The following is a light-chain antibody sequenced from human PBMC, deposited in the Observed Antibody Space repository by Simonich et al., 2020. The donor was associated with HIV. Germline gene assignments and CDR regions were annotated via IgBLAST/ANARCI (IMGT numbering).Light chain of an antibody. CDR1: QSLLHSDGKTY. J-gene: IGKJ5*01. Sequence: DIVMTQSPLSLSVTPGQSASISCKSSQSLLHSDGKTYLSWYLQKPGQSPQLLMYEFSNRFSGVPERFSASGSGTDFTLKISRVEAEDVGVYYCMQGIHLPITFGQGTRLEIK. V-gene: IGKV2-29*02. CDR3: MQGIHLPIT. CDR2: EFS.